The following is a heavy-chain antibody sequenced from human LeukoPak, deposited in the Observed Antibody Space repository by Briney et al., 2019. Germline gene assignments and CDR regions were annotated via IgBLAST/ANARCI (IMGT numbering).Heavy chain of an antibody. CDR2: IHYSGIT. D-gene: IGHD3-10*01. CDR1: GGPISNYY. J-gene: IGHJ4*02. V-gene: IGHV4-59*08. Sequence: SETLSLTCSVSGGPISNYYWSWIRQPPGKELEWIGYIHYSGITKYNPSVQSRVAISLDTSKNQFSLKLTSVTAADTAVYYCASSGNYYFTLDYWGQGTLVTVSS. CDR3: ASSGNYYFTLDY.